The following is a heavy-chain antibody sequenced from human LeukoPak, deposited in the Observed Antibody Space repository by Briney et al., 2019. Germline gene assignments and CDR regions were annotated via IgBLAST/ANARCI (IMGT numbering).Heavy chain of an antibody. Sequence: GASVKVSCEASGYTFTSYGISWVRQAPGQGLEGMGWINPNSGGTNYAQKFQGRVTMTRDTSISTAYMELSRLRSDDTAVYYCARGSITGTSFDYWGQGTLVTVSS. V-gene: IGHV1-2*02. CDR3: ARGSITGTSFDY. CDR1: GYTFTSYG. J-gene: IGHJ4*02. D-gene: IGHD1-20*01. CDR2: INPNSGGT.